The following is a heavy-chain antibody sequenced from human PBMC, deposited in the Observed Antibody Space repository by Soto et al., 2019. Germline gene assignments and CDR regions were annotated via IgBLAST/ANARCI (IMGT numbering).Heavy chain of an antibody. Sequence: QLQLQESGPGLVKPSETLSLTCAVSGGSIISSNWWTWVRQPPGRGLEWIGEIYHSGSINHSPSLTSRLTLSVDKSKNQLSLKLGSVTAADTAVYYCVRDNSAWLFDYWGQGILVTVSS. J-gene: IGHJ4*02. CDR1: GGSIISSNW. CDR2: IYHSGSI. CDR3: VRDNSAWLFDY. V-gene: IGHV4-4*02. D-gene: IGHD6-19*01.